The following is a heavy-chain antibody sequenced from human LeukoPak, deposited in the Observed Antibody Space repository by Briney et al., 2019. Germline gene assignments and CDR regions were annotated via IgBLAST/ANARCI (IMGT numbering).Heavy chain of an antibody. D-gene: IGHD4-23*01. V-gene: IGHV3-7*05. CDR3: ARGLNYGGNWYCGMDV. Sequence: GGSLRPSCAASGFTFSSYWMSWVRQAPGKGLEWVANIKQDGSEKYYVDSVKGRFTISRDNAKNSLYLQMNSLRAEDTAVYYCARGLNYGGNWYCGMDVWGQGTTVTVSS. J-gene: IGHJ6*02. CDR2: IKQDGSEK. CDR1: GFTFSSYW.